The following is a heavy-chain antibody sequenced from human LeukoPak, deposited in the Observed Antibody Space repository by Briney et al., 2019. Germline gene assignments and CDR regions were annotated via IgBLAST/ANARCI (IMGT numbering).Heavy chain of an antibody. CDR1: GFTFSSYG. Sequence: GGSLRLSCAASGFTFSSYGMSWVRQAPGKGLEWVSAISGSGGGTYYADSVKGRFTISRDNSKNTLYLQMNSLRAEDTAVYYCAKDLYYYDSSGYSDYWGQGTLVTVSS. V-gene: IGHV3-23*01. CDR2: ISGSGGGT. D-gene: IGHD3-22*01. J-gene: IGHJ4*02. CDR3: AKDLYYYDSSGYSDY.